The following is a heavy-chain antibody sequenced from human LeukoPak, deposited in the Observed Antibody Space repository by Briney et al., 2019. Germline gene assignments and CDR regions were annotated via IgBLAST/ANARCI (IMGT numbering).Heavy chain of an antibody. CDR1: GFTVITND. D-gene: IGHD1-14*01. Sequence: GRSLRLSCAASGFTVITNDITWVRHAPGKGLEWVSVLYSDGNTKYADSVQGRFTISRDNSKNTLYLEMNSLSPDDTAVYYCVRGVEPLAANTLAYWGQGTLVTVSS. J-gene: IGHJ4*02. V-gene: IGHV3-53*01. CDR2: LYSDGNT. CDR3: VRGVEPLAANTLAY.